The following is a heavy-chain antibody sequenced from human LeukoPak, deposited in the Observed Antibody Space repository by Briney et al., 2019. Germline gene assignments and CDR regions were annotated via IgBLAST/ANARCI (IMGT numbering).Heavy chain of an antibody. V-gene: IGHV3-23*01. CDR3: AKGSSTTCPCYRDL. Sequence: PGGSLRLSCVASGFTFTNYAMSWVRQPPGKGLEWVSAISATRGNTYYADSVHGRFSISRDNSKNTLYLQMNSLRAEDTAVYYCAKGSSTTCPCYRDLWGQETLVTVSS. J-gene: IGHJ5*02. CDR2: ISATRGNT. CDR1: GFTFTNYA. D-gene: IGHD2-2*01.